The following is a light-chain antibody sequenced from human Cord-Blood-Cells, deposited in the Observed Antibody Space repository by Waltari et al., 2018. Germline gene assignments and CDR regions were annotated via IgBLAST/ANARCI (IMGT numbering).Light chain of an antibody. J-gene: IGLJ3*02. CDR2: DVS. CDR1: RRDVGGSHH. V-gene: IGLV2-11*01. Sequence: QSALTQPRSVSGSPGQSLTIPCTGTRRDVGGSHHPSWYQQHPGKAPKLMIYDVSKRPSGVPDRFSGSKSGNTASLTISGRQAEDDADYYCCSYAGSYTLVFGGGTKLTVL. CDR3: CSYAGSYTLV.